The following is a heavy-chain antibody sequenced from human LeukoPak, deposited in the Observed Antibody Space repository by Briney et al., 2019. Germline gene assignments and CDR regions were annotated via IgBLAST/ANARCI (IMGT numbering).Heavy chain of an antibody. V-gene: IGHV4-30-2*03. Sequence: KPSQTLSLTCTVSGGSISSGGYYWSWIRQHPGKGLEWIGSIYYSGSTYYNPSLKSRVTISVDTSKNQCSLKLSSVTAADTAVYYCARHVNGDSSGYYSWGYWGQGNLVTVSS. J-gene: IGHJ4*02. CDR1: GGSISSGGYY. CDR2: IYYSGST. CDR3: ARHVNGDSSGYYSWGY. D-gene: IGHD3-22*01.